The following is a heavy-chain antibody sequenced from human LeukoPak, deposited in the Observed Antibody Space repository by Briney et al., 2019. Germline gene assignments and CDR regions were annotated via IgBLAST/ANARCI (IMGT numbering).Heavy chain of an antibody. CDR1: GFAFRSYA. CDR3: ANTPPESSGWYFPFDY. D-gene: IGHD6-19*01. J-gene: IGHJ4*02. V-gene: IGHV3-23*01. CDR2: ISSSGGST. Sequence: AGGSLRLSCAASGFAFRSYAMSWVRQAPGKGLEWVSGISSSGGSTYYADSVQGRFTISRDNSKNTLYLQMNSLRAEDTAIYYFANTPPESSGWYFPFDYWGQGTLVTVSS.